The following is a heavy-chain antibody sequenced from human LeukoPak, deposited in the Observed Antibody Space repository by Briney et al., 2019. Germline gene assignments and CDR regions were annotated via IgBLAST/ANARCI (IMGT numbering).Heavy chain of an antibody. D-gene: IGHD6-13*01. J-gene: IGHJ4*02. CDR1: GGSISSYY. V-gene: IGHV4-59*01. CDR3: ARGLASAGMGL. CDR2: IYYSGST. Sequence: SETLSLTCTVSGGSISSYYWSWIRQPPGKGLEWIGYIYYSGSTNYNPSLKSRVTISVDTSKNQFSLKLSSVTAADTAVYYCARGLASAGMGLWGQGTLVTVSS.